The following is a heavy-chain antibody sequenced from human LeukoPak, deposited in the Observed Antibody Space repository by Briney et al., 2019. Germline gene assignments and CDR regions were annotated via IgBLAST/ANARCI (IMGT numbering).Heavy chain of an antibody. D-gene: IGHD6-19*01. J-gene: IGHJ4*02. V-gene: IGHV5-51*01. CDR1: GYSINNYW. Sequence: GESLKISCKGSGYSINNYWIGWVRQMPGKGLEWMGIIYPADSDIRYSPSFQGQVTISADKSISTAYLQWSSLKASDTAMYYCARPLHSSGWTGFDYWGQGTLVTVSS. CDR3: ARPLHSSGWTGFDY. CDR2: IYPADSDI.